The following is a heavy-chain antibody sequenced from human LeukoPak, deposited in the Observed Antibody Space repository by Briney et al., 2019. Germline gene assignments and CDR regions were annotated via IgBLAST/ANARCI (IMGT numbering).Heavy chain of an antibody. V-gene: IGHV5-51*01. CDR1: GCRFTSYW. Sequence: GGALQISCKGSGCRFTSYWIGWVRQLPGKGLEWMGIIYPGDSDTRYSPSFQGQVTISADKSLSTAYLQWSSLKASDTAMYYCARHQGSSSWGFDIWGQGTMVTVSS. CDR3: ARHQGSSSWGFDI. CDR2: IYPGDSDT. J-gene: IGHJ3*02. D-gene: IGHD6-13*01.